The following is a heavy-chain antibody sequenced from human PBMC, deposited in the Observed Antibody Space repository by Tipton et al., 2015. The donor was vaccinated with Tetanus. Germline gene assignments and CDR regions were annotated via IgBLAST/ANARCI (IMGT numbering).Heavy chain of an antibody. J-gene: IGHJ4*02. Sequence: GSLRLSCVASGFIVSSHYMSWVRQAPGKGLEWVSVMYSGGDTYYVDSVKGRFSISRGNAKNTLYLQMNSLRVEDTAVYHCVRDGGSSGWLAYWGQGTLVTVSS. D-gene: IGHD6-19*01. CDR1: GFIVSSHY. V-gene: IGHV3-53*01. CDR2: MYSGGDT. CDR3: VRDGGSSGWLAY.